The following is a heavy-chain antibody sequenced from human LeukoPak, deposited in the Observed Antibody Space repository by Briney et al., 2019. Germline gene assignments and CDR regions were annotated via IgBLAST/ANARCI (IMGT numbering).Heavy chain of an antibody. D-gene: IGHD1-7*01. Sequence: TSETLSLTCTVSGGSLLSSNYFCGWIRQPPGKGLEWIGSFYYVGSTYYNSSLKSRVTLCLDTSKSQFSLKLNSVTAADTAVYYCARGDMTGTNFTFGGQGTVVTVSS. V-gene: IGHV4-39*01. CDR2: FYYVGST. CDR1: GGSLLSSNYF. J-gene: IGHJ4*02. CDR3: ARGDMTGTNFTF.